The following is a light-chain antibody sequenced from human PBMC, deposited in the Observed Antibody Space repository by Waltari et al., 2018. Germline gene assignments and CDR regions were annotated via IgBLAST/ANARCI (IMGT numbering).Light chain of an antibody. J-gene: IGLJ2*01. V-gene: IGLV1-47*01. CDR2: KNN. CDR3: AAWDDSLSEAV. Sequence: QSVLTQPPSASGTPGQRVTISCSGSSSNIGPNYVCWYRQHPGAAPKLLIYKNNQRPSGVPDRFAGSKSGTSASLAISGLRSEDEADYYCAAWDDSLSEAVFGGGTKLTVL. CDR1: SSNIGPNY.